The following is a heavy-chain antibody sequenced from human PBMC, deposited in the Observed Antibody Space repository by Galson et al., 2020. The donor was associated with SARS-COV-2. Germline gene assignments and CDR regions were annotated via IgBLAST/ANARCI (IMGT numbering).Heavy chain of an antibody. D-gene: IGHD4-17*01. J-gene: IGHJ6*03. Sequence: SETLSLTCTVSSGSIRSGDYIWSWIRQPPGKGLEWIGYIFHTGGAYYNPSLKSRVSLSVDTSKNQFSLTLSPVTAADTAVYYCARGDYRDSMYYYYMDVWGKGTTVTVSS. CDR1: SGSIRSGDYI. V-gene: IGHV4-30-4*08. CDR3: ARGDYRDSMYYYYMDV. CDR2: IFHTGGA.